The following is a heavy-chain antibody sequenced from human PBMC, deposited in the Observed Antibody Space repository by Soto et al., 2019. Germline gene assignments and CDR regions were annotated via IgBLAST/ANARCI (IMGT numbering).Heavy chain of an antibody. CDR2: TYFRGSA. Sequence: SETLSLTCDVSGVSTTSHYWNWIRQSPGVGLEWIGSTYFRGSASYNPSLKSRVTISLDTSKDQLSLTLSAVTAADSAVYYCARDLRSRGWFDPWGPGILVTVSS. J-gene: IGHJ5*02. V-gene: IGHV4-59*11. CDR3: ARDLRSRGWFDP. CDR1: GVSTTSHY.